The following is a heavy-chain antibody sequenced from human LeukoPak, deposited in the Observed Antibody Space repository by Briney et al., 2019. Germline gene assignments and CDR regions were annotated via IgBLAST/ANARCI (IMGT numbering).Heavy chain of an antibody. J-gene: IGHJ4*02. CDR3: ARGRNIEMTTMSGGSDY. CDR2: LNPNSGDT. Sequence: ASVKVSCKASGYTFTDYYMHWVRQAPGQGLEWMGWLNPNSGDTNYAQKFQGRVSMTKDTSISTAYMDLSDLRSDDTAVYYCARGRNIEMTTMSGGSDYWGQGTLVTVSS. CDR1: GYTFTDYY. D-gene: IGHD5-24*01. V-gene: IGHV1-2*02.